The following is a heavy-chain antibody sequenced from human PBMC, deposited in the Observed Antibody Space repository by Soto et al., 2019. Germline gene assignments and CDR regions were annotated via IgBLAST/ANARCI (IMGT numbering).Heavy chain of an antibody. J-gene: IGHJ6*03. V-gene: IGHV4-39*01. CDR2: IYYSGST. Sequence: PSETLSLTCTVSGGSISSSSYYWGWIRQPPGKGLEWIGSIYYSGSTYYNPSLKSRVTISVDTSKNQFSLKLSSVTAADTAVYYCARRAHCGGDCYSRYYYYYMDVWGKGTTVTVSS. CDR1: GGSISSSSYY. CDR3: ARRAHCGGDCYSRYYYYYMDV. D-gene: IGHD2-21*01.